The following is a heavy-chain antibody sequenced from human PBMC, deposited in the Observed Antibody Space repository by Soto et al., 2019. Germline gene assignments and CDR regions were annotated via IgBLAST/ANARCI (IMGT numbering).Heavy chain of an antibody. J-gene: IGHJ4*02. CDR1: GGSISTSAYY. Sequence: TSETLSLTCTVSGGSISTSAYYWGWIRQPPGKGLEWIGTIFYSGTSYHNPSLKSRVTISVDTSKNQFSLTLTSVTAADTAVYYCASRVAGLYSGNDKYYFDYWGQGTLVTVS. CDR3: ASRVAGLYSGNDKYYFDY. CDR2: IFYSGTS. D-gene: IGHD5-12*01. V-gene: IGHV4-39*01.